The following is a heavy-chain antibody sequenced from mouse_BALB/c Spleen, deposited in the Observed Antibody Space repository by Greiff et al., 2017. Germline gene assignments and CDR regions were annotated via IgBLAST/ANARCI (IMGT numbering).Heavy chain of an antibody. CDR2: INPGSGGT. J-gene: IGHJ4*01. Sequence: VQLQQSGAELVRPGTSVKVSCKASGYAFTNYLIEWVKRRPGQGLEWIGVINPGSGGTNYNEKFKGKATLTADKSSSTAYMQLSSLTSDDSAVYFCARPLLPSYAMDYWGQGTSVTVSS. V-gene: IGHV1-54*01. CDR3: ARPLLPSYAMDY. CDR1: GYAFTNYL. D-gene: IGHD1-2*01.